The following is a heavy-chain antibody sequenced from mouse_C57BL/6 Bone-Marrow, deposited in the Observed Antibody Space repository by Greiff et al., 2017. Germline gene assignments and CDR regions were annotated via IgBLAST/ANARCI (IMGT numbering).Heavy chain of an antibody. CDR2: IWSGGST. J-gene: IGHJ3*01. Sequence: VKLMESGPGLVQPSQSLSITCTVSGFSLTSYGVHWVRQSPGKGLEWLGVIWSGGSTDYTAAFISRLSISKNKSKSQVFFKMNSLQADNTAIYYCARKSGTGAFAYWGQGTLVTVSA. D-gene: IGHD2-14*01. V-gene: IGHV2-2*01. CDR3: ARKSGTGAFAY. CDR1: GFSLTSYG.